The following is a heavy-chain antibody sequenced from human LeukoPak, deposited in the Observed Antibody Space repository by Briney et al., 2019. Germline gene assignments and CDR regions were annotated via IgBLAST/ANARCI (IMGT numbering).Heavy chain of an antibody. Sequence: GGSLRLSCAASGFTFSDYDMHWVRQATGKGLEWVSAIGTAGDTYYTGSVKGRFTISRENAKNTLYLQMNSLRAGDTAVYYCARVSKERVGGVYYFDYWGQGTLVTVSS. D-gene: IGHD3-3*01. CDR3: ARVSKERVGGVYYFDY. CDR2: IGTAGDT. J-gene: IGHJ4*02. V-gene: IGHV3-13*01. CDR1: GFTFSDYD.